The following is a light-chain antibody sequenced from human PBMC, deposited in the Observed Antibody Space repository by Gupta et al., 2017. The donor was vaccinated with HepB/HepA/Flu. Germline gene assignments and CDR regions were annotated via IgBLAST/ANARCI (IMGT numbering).Light chain of an antibody. J-gene: IGKJ1*01. V-gene: IGKV3-20*01. CDR1: QSVSSSY. Sequence: EIVLTQSPGTLSLSPGERATLSCRASQSVSSSYLAWYQQKPGQAPRLLIYGASSRATCIPDSFSGSGSGTDFTLTISRLEPEDFAVYYCQQYGSSPGTFGQGTKVEIK. CDR2: GAS. CDR3: QQYGSSPGT.